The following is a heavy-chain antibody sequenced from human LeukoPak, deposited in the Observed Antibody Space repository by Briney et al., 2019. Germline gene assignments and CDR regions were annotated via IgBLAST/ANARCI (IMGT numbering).Heavy chain of an antibody. CDR2: INPNSGGT. J-gene: IGHJ6*02. D-gene: IGHD6-19*01. Sequence: ASATVSCKASGYTFTGYYMHWVRQAPGQGLEWMGWINPNSGGTNYAQKFQGRVTMTRDTSISTAYMELSRLRSDDTAVYYCARDLGPIAVAGISYYYYGMDVWGQGTTVTVSS. CDR3: ARDLGPIAVAGISYYYYGMDV. V-gene: IGHV1-2*02. CDR1: GYTFTGYY.